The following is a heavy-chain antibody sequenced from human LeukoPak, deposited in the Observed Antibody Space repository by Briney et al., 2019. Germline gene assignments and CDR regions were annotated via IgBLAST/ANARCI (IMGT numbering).Heavy chain of an antibody. V-gene: IGHV1-69*13. CDR1: GYTFTSYG. J-gene: IGHJ4*02. CDR3: AFCTSGDGSTSCYSPTDTTFDY. D-gene: IGHD2-2*02. CDR2: IIPIFGTA. Sequence: GASVKVSCKASGYTFTSYGISWVRQAPGQGLEWMGGIIPIFGTANYAQKFQGRVTITADESTSTAYMELSSLRSEDTAVYYCAFCTSGDGSTSCYSPTDTTFDYWGQGTLVTVSS.